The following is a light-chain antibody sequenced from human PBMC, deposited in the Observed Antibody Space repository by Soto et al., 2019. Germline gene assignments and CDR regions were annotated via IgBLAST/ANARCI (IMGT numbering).Light chain of an antibody. CDR3: QQYGSSPYT. V-gene: IGKV3-20*01. CDR2: GAS. J-gene: IGKJ2*01. CDR1: QSVSSSY. Sequence: EIVLTQSPGTLSLSPGERATLSCRASQSVSSSYLAWYQQKPGQAPRLLIYGASSRATGIPDRFSGSGSETDFILTISRLEPEDFAVYYCQQYGSSPYTFGQGTKLEI.